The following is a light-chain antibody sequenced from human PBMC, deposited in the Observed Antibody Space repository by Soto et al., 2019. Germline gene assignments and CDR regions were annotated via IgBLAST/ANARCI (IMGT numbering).Light chain of an antibody. CDR2: EVS. V-gene: IGLV2-14*01. Sequence: QSALTQPASVSGSPGQSITISCTGTSSDIGDYNYVSWYQQHPGKAPKLMIYEVSNRPSGISNRFSGSKSGNTASLTISGLQADDEADYYCSSYTSTSSYVFGTGTKSPS. CDR1: SSDIGDYNY. CDR3: SSYTSTSSYV. J-gene: IGLJ1*01.